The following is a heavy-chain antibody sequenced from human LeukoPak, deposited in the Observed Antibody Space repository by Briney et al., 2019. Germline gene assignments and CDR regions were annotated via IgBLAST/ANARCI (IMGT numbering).Heavy chain of an antibody. J-gene: IGHJ4*02. Sequence: ASVKVSCKASGYTFTGYYMHWVRQAPGQGLEWMGRINPNSGGTDYAQKFQGGVTMTRDTSISTVHMELTRLKSDDTAVYYCARVRNYCSGGSCYYFDYWGQGTLVTVSS. CDR2: INPNSGGT. CDR3: ARVRNYCSGGSCYYFDY. V-gene: IGHV1-2*06. D-gene: IGHD2-15*01. CDR1: GYTFTGYY.